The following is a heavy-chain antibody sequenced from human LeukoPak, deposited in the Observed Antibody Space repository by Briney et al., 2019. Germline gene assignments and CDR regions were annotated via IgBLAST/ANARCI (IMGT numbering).Heavy chain of an antibody. Sequence: GGSLRLSCAASGFTFSAYALSWVRQAPGKGLEWVSSIRGSDGSTYYADSVKGRFAISRDNSKNTLYLQMNSLRAEDTAVYYCAKDVYGDYGGLDYWGQGTLVTVSS. D-gene: IGHD4-17*01. CDR1: GFTFSAYA. J-gene: IGHJ4*02. CDR3: AKDVYGDYGGLDY. V-gene: IGHV3-23*01. CDR2: IRGSDGST.